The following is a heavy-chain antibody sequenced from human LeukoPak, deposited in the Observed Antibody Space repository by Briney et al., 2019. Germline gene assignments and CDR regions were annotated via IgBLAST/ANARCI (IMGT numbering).Heavy chain of an antibody. V-gene: IGHV4-30-4*01. Sequence: SQTLSLTWTVSGGSISSGDYYWSWIRQPPGKGLEWIGYIYYSGSTYYNPSLKSRVTISVDTSKNQFSLKLSSVTAADTAVYYCARAFPHSNYGYYYYGMDVWGQGTTVTVSS. J-gene: IGHJ6*02. CDR3: ARAFPHSNYGYYYYGMDV. CDR1: GGSISSGDYY. CDR2: IYYSGST. D-gene: IGHD4-11*01.